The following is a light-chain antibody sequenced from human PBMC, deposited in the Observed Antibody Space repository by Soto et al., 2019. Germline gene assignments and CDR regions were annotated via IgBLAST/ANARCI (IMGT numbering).Light chain of an antibody. V-gene: IGKV3-11*01. Sequence: EIVLTQSPGTLSLSPGERAILSCRASQSLSSDFLAWYQQKPGQAPRLLIYLASNRAAGVPARFSGSGSGTDFTLTISDVEPEDFAVYYCHQRQSWPRTVGQGTKVDIK. J-gene: IGKJ1*01. CDR1: QSLSSD. CDR3: HQRQSWPRT. CDR2: LAS.